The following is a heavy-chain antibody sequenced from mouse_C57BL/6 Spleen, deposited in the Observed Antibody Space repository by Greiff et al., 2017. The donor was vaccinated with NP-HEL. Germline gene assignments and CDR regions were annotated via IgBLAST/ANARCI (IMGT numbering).Heavy chain of an antibody. CDR1: GFTFSDYG. V-gene: IGHV5-17*01. CDR3: ARDYYGSRAY. D-gene: IGHD1-1*01. J-gene: IGHJ2*01. Sequence: DVRLVESGGGLVKPGGSLKLSCAASGFTFSDYGMHWVRQAPEKGLEWVAYISSGSSTIYYADTVKGRFTISRDNAKNTLFLQMTSLRSEDTAMYYCARDYYGSRAYWGQGTTLTVSS. CDR2: ISSGSSTI.